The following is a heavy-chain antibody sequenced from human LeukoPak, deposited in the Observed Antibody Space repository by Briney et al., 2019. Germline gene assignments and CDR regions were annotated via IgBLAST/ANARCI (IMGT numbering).Heavy chain of an antibody. D-gene: IGHD4-17*01. Sequence: GGSLRLSSATSGFTFSNAWMNWVRQAPGKGLEWVGRIRSNSDGGTIDYAAPVKGRFTLSRDDSKTTLYLQMNSLQTEDTAVYYCARAGGSTVSHSDYWGQGTLVTVSS. V-gene: IGHV3-15*07. CDR2: IRSNSDGGTI. CDR3: ARAGGSTVSHSDY. J-gene: IGHJ4*02. CDR1: GFTFSNAW.